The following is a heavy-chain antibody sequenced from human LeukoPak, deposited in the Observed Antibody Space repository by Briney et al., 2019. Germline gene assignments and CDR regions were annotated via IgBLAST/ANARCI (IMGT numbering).Heavy chain of an antibody. J-gene: IGHJ6*03. CDR3: ARDGTRYYDSSGYPYYYYYYYMDV. D-gene: IGHD3-22*01. V-gene: IGHV1-46*01. CDR2: INPSGGST. Sequence: ASVKVSCKASGGTFSSYAISWVRQAPGQGLEWMGIINPSGGSTSYAQKFQGRVTTTRDMSTSTVYMALSSLRSEDTAVYYCARDGTRYYDSSGYPYYYYYYYMDVWGKGTTVTVSS. CDR1: GGTFSSYA.